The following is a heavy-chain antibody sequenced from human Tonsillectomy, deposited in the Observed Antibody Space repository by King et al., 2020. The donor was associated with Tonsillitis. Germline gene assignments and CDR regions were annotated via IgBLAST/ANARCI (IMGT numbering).Heavy chain of an antibody. Sequence: QLVQSGGGVVQPGRSLRLSCAASGFIFSNYGMHWVRQAPGKGLEWVALISDDGSEKYFADSVKGRFTISRDNSNNTLYLQMKSLRAEDSAVYYCLSGQYASGIDFGFDPWGPGTQVIVSS. J-gene: IGHJ5*02. CDR2: ISDDGSEK. CDR1: GFIFSNYG. CDR3: LSGQYASGIDFGFDP. D-gene: IGHD3-10*01. V-gene: IGHV3-30*19.